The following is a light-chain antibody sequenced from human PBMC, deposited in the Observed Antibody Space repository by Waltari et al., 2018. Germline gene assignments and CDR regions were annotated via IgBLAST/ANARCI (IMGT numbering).Light chain of an antibody. CDR2: KVS. CDR3: MQRTQRPYT. J-gene: IGKJ2*01. CDR1: EGLVFRDGNTY. V-gene: IGKV2-30*01. Sequence: MVTQTPLSLPVALGQTASISCRSSEGLVFRDGNTYLFWFHQRPGQPPRRLINKVSNRDAGVPDRFSGSGSGTDFTLTISSVEADHVGLYFCMQRTQRPYTFGQGTRLEIE.